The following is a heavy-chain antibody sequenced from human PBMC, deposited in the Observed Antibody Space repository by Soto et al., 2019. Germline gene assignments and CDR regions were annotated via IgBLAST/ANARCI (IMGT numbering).Heavy chain of an antibody. D-gene: IGHD3-3*01. Sequence: EVQLVESGGGWVKPGGSLRLSCAASGFTFSSYWMSWVRQAPGKGLEWVANIKQDGSEKYYVDSVKGRFTISRDNAKNSLYLQMNSLRAEDTAVYYCARALDYDFWSGYYTGWDYWGQGTLVTVSS. V-gene: IGHV3-7*03. CDR2: IKQDGSEK. CDR1: GFTFSSYW. J-gene: IGHJ4*02. CDR3: ARALDYDFWSGYYTGWDY.